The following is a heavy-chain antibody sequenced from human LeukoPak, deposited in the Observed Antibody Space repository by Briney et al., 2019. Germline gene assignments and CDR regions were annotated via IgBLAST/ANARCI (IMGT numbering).Heavy chain of an antibody. CDR2: IRSKAFGGAA. CDR3: SGGKLGGYFHNWPRDFDC. CDR1: GFTFGDYA. V-gene: IGHV3-49*03. J-gene: IGHJ4*02. Sequence: GGSLRLSCTASGFTFGDYAMSWFRQAPGKGLEWVGFIRSKAFGGAAEYAASVKGRFTISRDDSKTIAYLQMNSLEIEDTAVYFWSGGKLGGYFHNWPRDFDCWGQGTLVIVSS. D-gene: IGHD5-12*01.